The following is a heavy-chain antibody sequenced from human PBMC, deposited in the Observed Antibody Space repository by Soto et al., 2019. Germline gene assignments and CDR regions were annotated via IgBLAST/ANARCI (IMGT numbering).Heavy chain of an antibody. D-gene: IGHD3-16*01. Sequence: XETLYLTCTVSGGSISSYYWSWIRQPAGKGLEWIGRIYTSGSTYYNPSLKSRVTISVDTSKNQFSLKLSSVTAADTAVYYCATQGGYYYGMDVWGQGTTVTVSS. CDR2: IYTSGST. V-gene: IGHV4-4*07. CDR3: ATQGGYYYGMDV. CDR1: GGSISSYY. J-gene: IGHJ6*02.